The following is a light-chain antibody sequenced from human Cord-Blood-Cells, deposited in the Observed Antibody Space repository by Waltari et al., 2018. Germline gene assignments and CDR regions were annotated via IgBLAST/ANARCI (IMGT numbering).Light chain of an antibody. CDR2: DVS. V-gene: IGLV2-11*01. CDR3: CSYAGSYTSYV. CDR1: SSDVGGYNY. Sequence: QSALTQPRSVSGSPGQSVTISCTGTSSDVGGYNYVSWYQQHPGKAPKRRIYDVSKRPSGVPDRFSGSKSGNTASLTISGLQAEDEADYYCCSYAGSYTSYVFGTGTKVTVL. J-gene: IGLJ1*01.